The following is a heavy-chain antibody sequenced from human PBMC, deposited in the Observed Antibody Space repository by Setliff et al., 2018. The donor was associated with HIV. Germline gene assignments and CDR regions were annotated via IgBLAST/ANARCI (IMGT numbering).Heavy chain of an antibody. CDR3: AKGPNFEDAFDI. Sequence: SVKVSCKASGGTFSNYAFSWVRQAPGQGLEWMGGLIPIVDITKSTQKFRDRVTFTADESTKTAQMELSGLTFEDTAVYYYAKGPNFEDAFDIWGQGTVVTVSS. D-gene: IGHD2-8*01. CDR1: GGTFSNYA. V-gene: IGHV1-69*10. J-gene: IGHJ3*02. CDR2: LIPIVDIT.